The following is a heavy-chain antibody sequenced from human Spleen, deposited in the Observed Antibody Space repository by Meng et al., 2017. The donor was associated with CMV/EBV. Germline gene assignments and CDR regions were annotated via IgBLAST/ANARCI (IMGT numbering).Heavy chain of an antibody. V-gene: IGHV1-18*01. CDR1: GFTFTSYG. J-gene: IGHJ5*02. CDR3: VKDPIRYCSSASCVGWFDP. CDR2: IGVFNGKT. Sequence: ASVKVSCKASGFTFTSYGFTWVRQAPGQGLEWMGWIGVFNGKTNYEQKFQGRVTLTTDISTTTAYMELRSLRSDDTAVYYCVKDPIRYCSSASCVGWFDPWGQGTLVTVSS. D-gene: IGHD2-2*01.